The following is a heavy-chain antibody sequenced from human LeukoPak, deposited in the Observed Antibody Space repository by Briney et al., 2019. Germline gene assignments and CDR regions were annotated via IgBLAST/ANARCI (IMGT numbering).Heavy chain of an antibody. CDR1: GFTFSSYS. D-gene: IGHD5-24*01. J-gene: IGHJ6*03. V-gene: IGHV3-21*01. CDR2: ISSSSSYI. Sequence: GGSLRLSCAASGFTFSSYSMNWVRQAPGKRLEWVSSISSSSSYIYYADSVKGRFTISRDNAKNSLYLQMNSLRAEDTAVYYCARDSRSRDGYNCLAPPCYYYYYYMDVWGKGTTVTVSS. CDR3: ARDSRSRDGYNCLAPPCYYYYYYMDV.